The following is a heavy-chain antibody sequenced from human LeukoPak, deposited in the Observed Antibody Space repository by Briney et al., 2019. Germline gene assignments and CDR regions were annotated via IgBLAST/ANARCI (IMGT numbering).Heavy chain of an antibody. J-gene: IGHJ4*02. CDR2: IYPGDSDT. Sequence: GESLKISRKGSGYSFNNFWIGWVRQMPWKGLELMGIIYPGDSDTKYSPSFQGQVTISADKSINTAYMQWSSLKAADSAMYYCARSYFFDYWGQGTLVTVSS. CDR3: ARSYFFDY. CDR1: GYSFNNFW. V-gene: IGHV5-51*01.